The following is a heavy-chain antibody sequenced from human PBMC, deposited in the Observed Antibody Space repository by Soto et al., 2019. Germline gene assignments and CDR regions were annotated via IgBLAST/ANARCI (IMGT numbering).Heavy chain of an antibody. CDR2: IYHSGST. CDR1: GGSISSGGYS. V-gene: IGHV4-30-2*01. Sequence: LSLTCAVSGGSISSGGYSWSWIRQPPGKGLELIGYIYHSGSTYYNPSLKSRVTISVDRSKNQFSLKLSSVTAADTAVYYCARASTTVTTLDYWGQGTLVTVSA. D-gene: IGHD4-17*01. J-gene: IGHJ4*02. CDR3: ARASTTVTTLDY.